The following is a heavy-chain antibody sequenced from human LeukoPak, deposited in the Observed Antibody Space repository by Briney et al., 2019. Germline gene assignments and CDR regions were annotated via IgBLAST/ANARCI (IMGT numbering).Heavy chain of an antibody. V-gene: IGHV3-64D*09. CDR2: ISSIGGGT. J-gene: IGHJ4*02. Sequence: GGSLRLSCSGSGFTFGTFAMHWARQAPGKGLEYISTISSIGGGTDYADSVKGRFTISRDNSKNTLFLQMSSLRAEDTAVYYCVKFPDWWGQGTLVTVSS. D-gene: IGHD3/OR15-3a*01. CDR1: GFTFGTFA. CDR3: VKFPDW.